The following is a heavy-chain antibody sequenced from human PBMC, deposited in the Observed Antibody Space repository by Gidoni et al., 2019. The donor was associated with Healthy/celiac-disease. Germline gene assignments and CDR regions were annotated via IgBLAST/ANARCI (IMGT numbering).Heavy chain of an antibody. J-gene: IGHJ4*02. CDR1: GFTFSNAL. D-gene: IGHD3-10*01. CDR2: IKSKTDGGTT. V-gene: IGHV3-15*01. Sequence: EVQLVESGGGLVKPGGSFRLSCAASGFTFSNALMSWVRQAPGKGLAWFGRIKSKTDGGTTDYAAPVKGRFTISRDDSKNTLYLQMNSLKAEDTAVYYCTTVMGDYWGQGTLVTVSS. CDR3: TTVMGDY.